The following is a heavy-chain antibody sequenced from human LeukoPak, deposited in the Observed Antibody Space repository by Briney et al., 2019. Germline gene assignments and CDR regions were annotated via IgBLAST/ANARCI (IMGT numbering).Heavy chain of an antibody. Sequence: SGTLSLTCAVSDGSISSSNWWTWVRQPPGKGLEWIGEIYHSGSTKYNPSLKSRVTISVDKSKNQFSLKLTSVTAADTAVYYCARVAGHFDLPYWGQGTLVTVSS. CDR2: IYHSGST. D-gene: IGHD3-9*01. V-gene: IGHV4-4*02. CDR3: ARVAGHFDLPY. CDR1: DGSISSSNW. J-gene: IGHJ4*02.